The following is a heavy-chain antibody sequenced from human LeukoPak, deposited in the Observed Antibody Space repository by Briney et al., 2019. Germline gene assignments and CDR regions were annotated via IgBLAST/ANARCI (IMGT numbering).Heavy chain of an antibody. CDR2: TYYRSKWYN. V-gene: IGHV6-1*01. Sequence: SQTLSLTCAISGDSVSSNSAAWNWIRQSPSRGLEWLGRTYYRSKWYNDYAVSVKSRITINPDTSKNQFSLQLNSVTPEDTAVYYCARSLQFWYYGSGSYGAFDIWGQGTMVTVSS. D-gene: IGHD3-10*01. J-gene: IGHJ3*02. CDR1: GDSVSSNSAA. CDR3: ARSLQFWYYGSGSYGAFDI.